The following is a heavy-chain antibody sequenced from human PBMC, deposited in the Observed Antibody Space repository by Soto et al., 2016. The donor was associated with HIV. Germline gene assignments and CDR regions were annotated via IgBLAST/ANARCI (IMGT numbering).Heavy chain of an antibody. J-gene: IGHJ4*02. V-gene: IGHV1-2*06. CDR1: GYTFTDYY. CDR3: ARAIVGSEGDF. CDR2: IDPNTGGA. Sequence: QVHLVQSGAEMRKPGASVKVSCKASGYTFTDYYIHWMRQAPGQGLEWMGQIDPNTGGANFAQKFQGRVTMTRDTSITTAYMELNSLTSDDTAMYYCARAIVGSEGDFWGQGTLVTVSS. D-gene: IGHD1-26*01.